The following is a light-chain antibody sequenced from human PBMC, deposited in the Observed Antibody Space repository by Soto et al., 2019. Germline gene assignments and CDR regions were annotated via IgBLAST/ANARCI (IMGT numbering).Light chain of an antibody. J-gene: IGLJ3*02. CDR1: GSDVGAYNY. CDR3: ISYAGSNNGGV. V-gene: IGLV2-8*01. CDR2: EVS. Sequence: QSALTQPPSASGSPGQSVTISCTGTGSDVGAYNYVSWYQQHPGKAPKLMIYEVSKRPSGVPGRFSGSKSGKTASLTVSGPQAEDEADYYCISYAGSNNGGVFGGGTKLTVL.